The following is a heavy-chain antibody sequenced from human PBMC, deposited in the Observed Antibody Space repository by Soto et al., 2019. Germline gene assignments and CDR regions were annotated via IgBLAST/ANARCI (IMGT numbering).Heavy chain of an antibody. CDR1: GYRFTEFG. D-gene: IGHD3-16*01. CDR3: ARAADRFDSVWGRNGALDI. CDR2: SRADNSHP. J-gene: IGHJ3*02. Sequence: QVQLLQSGPEVKKPGASVKVSCRAFGYRFTEFGISWVRQAPGQGLEWVGWSRADNSHPNYAKSRQGRVNVTTDTSSNTAYMELTSLTSADTAVYYCARAADRFDSVWGRNGALDIWGQGTLVFVSS. V-gene: IGHV1-18*01.